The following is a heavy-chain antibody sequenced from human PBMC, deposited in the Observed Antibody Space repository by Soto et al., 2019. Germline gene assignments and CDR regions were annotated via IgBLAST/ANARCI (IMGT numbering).Heavy chain of an antibody. V-gene: IGHV3-21*01. D-gene: IGHD1-26*01. CDR1: GFTFSTYA. CDR3: ARHPGELLHPD. CDR2: ISRTSSYI. J-gene: IGHJ4*02. Sequence: EVQLVESGGGLVKPGGSLRLSCAASGFTFSTYAMNWVRQAPGKGLEWVSSISRTSSYIYYADSVKGRFPISRDNAKNTLYLQMNSLRAEDTAVYYRARHPGELLHPDWGQGTLVTVSS.